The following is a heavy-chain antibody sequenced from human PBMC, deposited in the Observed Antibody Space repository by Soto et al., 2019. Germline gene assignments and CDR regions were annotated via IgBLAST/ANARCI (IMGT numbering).Heavy chain of an antibody. CDR1: GGSISSGGYY. V-gene: IGHV4-31*03. D-gene: IGHD3-10*01. CDR3: ARGVTMVRGVIHTPYFDY. Sequence: QVQLQESGPGLVKPSQTLSLTYTVSGGSISSGGYYWSWIRQQPGKGLEWIRYIYYSGSTYYNPSLKSRVTIAVDTSKNQFSLKLSSVTAADTAVYYCARGVTMVRGVIHTPYFDYWGQGTLVTVSS. CDR2: IYYSGST. J-gene: IGHJ4*02.